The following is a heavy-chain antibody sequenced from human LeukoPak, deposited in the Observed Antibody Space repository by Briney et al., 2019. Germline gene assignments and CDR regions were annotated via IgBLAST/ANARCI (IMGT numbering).Heavy chain of an antibody. V-gene: IGHV3-23*01. CDR3: AKDQKLYSYGSTEIDY. D-gene: IGHD5-18*01. CDR2: ISGSGDNT. CDR1: GFTFSSYA. J-gene: IGHJ4*02. Sequence: PGGSLRLSCAASGFTFSSYAMGWVRQAPGKGLEWVSGISGSGDNTYYANSVKGRFTISRDNSKNTLYLQMNSLRAEDTAVYYCAKDQKLYSYGSTEIDYWGQGTLVTVSS.